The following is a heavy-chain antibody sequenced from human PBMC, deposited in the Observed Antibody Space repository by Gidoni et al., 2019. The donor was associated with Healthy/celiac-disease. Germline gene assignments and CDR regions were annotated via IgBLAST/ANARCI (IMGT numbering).Heavy chain of an antibody. CDR1: GGTFSSYA. CDR3: ANIVVVPAAMGYYYYGMDV. CDR2: IILILGIA. Sequence: QVQLVQSGAEVKKPGSSVKVSCKASGGTFSSYAISWVRQAPGQGLEWMGRIILILGIANDAQKFQGRVTITADKATSTAYMELSSLRSEDTAVYYCANIVVVPAAMGYYYYGMDVWGQGTTVTVSS. D-gene: IGHD2-2*01. V-gene: IGHV1-69*04. J-gene: IGHJ6*02.